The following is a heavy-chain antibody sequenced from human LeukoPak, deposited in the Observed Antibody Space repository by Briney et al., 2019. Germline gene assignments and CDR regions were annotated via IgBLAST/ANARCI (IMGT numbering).Heavy chain of an antibody. CDR1: GGSITNYIYH. CDR3: ARGRGYSDSSSYYFDY. V-gene: IGHV4-39*01. J-gene: IGHJ4*02. Sequence: ASETLSLTCIVSGGSITNYIYHCAWIRQPPGKGLECIGTIYYSGSTSYSPSLKSRVTISADPSKNQFSLKLSSVTAADTAVYYCARGRGYSDSSSYYFDYWGQGTLVTVS. CDR2: IYYSGST. D-gene: IGHD3-22*01.